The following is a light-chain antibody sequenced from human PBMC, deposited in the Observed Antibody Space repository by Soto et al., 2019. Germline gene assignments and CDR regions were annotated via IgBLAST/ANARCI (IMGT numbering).Light chain of an antibody. CDR3: QQRSTGIT. Sequence: EIVLTQSPATLSLSPGERATLSCRASQSVASYLAWYKQKPDQAPRLLSYDASNRATGIPARFSGSGSGTDFTLTISSLEPEDFVVYYCQQRSTGITFGQGTRLEIK. V-gene: IGKV3-11*01. CDR2: DAS. CDR1: QSVASY. J-gene: IGKJ5*01.